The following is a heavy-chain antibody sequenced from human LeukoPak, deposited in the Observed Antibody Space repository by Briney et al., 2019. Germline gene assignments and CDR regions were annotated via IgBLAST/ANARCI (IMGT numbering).Heavy chain of an antibody. CDR2: INQDTIKK. D-gene: IGHD1-1*01. Sequence: GGSLRLSCAGSGFTDSGLTFSSDWMSWVRQPPGKGLEWVANINQDTIKKYYLDSVKGRFTISRDHAKNSLYLQMNGLRAEDTAVYFCASSPNWNEAEYYFEHWGRGTLVIVAS. J-gene: IGHJ4*02. CDR3: ASSPNWNEAEYYFEH. V-gene: IGHV3-7*01. CDR1: GFTDSGLTFSSDW.